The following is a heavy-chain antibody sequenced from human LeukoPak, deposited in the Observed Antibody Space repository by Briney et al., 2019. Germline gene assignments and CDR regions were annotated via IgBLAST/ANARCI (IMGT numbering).Heavy chain of an antibody. CDR2: INPSGGST. CDR3: AALAVAGTGDYYYYGMDV. J-gene: IGHJ6*04. D-gene: IGHD6-19*01. CDR1: GYTFTSYY. Sequence: AAAKFSFKASGYTFTSYYMHWVRQAPGQGLAWMGIINPSGGSTSYAQKFPGRVTMTRDTSTSTVYMELSSLRSEDTAVYYCAALAVAGTGDYYYYGMDVWGKGTTVTVSS. V-gene: IGHV1-46*01.